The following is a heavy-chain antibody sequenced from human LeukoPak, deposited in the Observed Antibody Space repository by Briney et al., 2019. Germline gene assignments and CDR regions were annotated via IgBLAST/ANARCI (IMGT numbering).Heavy chain of an antibody. Sequence: GESLKISCKALGYRFTNYFIGGWGQMRGKGLEWMGIIYPGDTHTQSTPSSQGQVTISADKYISTAYLQWSSLKASDTAMYYCARTGSTYYYYMDVWGKGTTVTVSS. CDR1: GYRFTNYF. CDR3: ARTGSTYYYYMDV. V-gene: IGHV5-51*01. J-gene: IGHJ6*03. D-gene: IGHD3-10*01. CDR2: IYPGDTHT.